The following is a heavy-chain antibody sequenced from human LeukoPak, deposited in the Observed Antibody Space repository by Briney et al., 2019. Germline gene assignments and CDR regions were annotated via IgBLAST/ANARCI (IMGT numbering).Heavy chain of an antibody. Sequence: PGGSLRLSCAASGFMFSSYSMNWLRQSPGKGLEWVSSISSNSKYKYYTESVKGRFTISRDNAKNSLFLQMNSLRAEATAVYYCARDQGNGDGYDVVDFDYWGQGILVTVSS. J-gene: IGHJ4*02. V-gene: IGHV3-21*01. CDR2: ISSNSKYK. CDR3: ARDQGNGDGYDVVDFDY. D-gene: IGHD3-22*01. CDR1: GFMFSSYS.